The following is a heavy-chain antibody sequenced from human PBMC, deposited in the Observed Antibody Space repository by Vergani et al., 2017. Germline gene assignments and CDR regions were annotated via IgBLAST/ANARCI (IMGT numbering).Heavy chain of an antibody. CDR2: ISSSSSYI. CDR1: GFTFSSYS. V-gene: IGHV3-21*01. J-gene: IGHJ4*02. CDR3: ARRKGSADY. Sequence: EVQLVESGGGLVQPGGSLRLSCAASGFTFSSYSMNWVRQAPGKGLEWVSSISSSSSYIYYADSVKGRFTISRDNAKNSLYLQMNSLRAEDTAVYYCARRKGSADYWGQGTLVTVSS.